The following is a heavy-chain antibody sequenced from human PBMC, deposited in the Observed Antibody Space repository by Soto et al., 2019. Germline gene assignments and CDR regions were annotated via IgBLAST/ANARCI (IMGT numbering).Heavy chain of an antibody. CDR3: ARDKGITMIVAPGWFDP. CDR1: GGTFSSYA. D-gene: IGHD3-22*01. CDR2: IIPIFGTA. J-gene: IGHJ5*02. Sequence: GASVKVSCKASGGTFSSYAISWVRQAPGQGLEWMGGIIPIFGTANYAQKFQGRVTITADESTSTAYMELSSLRSEGTAVYYCARDKGITMIVAPGWFDPWGQGTLVTVSS. V-gene: IGHV1-69*13.